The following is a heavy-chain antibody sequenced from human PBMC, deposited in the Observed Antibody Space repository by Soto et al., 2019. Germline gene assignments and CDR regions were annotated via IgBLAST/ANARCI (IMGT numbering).Heavy chain of an antibody. Sequence: ASVKGSCKASGYTFTSYYMHWVRQAPGQGLEWMGIINPSGGSTSYAQKFQGRVTMTRDTSTSTVYMELSSLRPEDTAVYYCARDPESDVEGFWSGYMAIQPKLKSDYWGQGTLVTVSS. CDR1: GYTFTSYY. V-gene: IGHV1-46*01. CDR2: INPSGGST. J-gene: IGHJ4*02. D-gene: IGHD3-3*01. CDR3: ARDPESDVEGFWSGYMAIQPKLKSDY.